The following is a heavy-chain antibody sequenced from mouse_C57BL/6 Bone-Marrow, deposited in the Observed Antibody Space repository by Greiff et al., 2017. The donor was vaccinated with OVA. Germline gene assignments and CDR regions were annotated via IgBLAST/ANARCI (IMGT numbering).Heavy chain of an antibody. V-gene: IGHV1-50*01. CDR1: GYTFTSYW. Sequence: QVQLQQPGAELVKPGASVKLSCKASGYTFTSYWMQWVKQRPGQGLEWIGEIDPSDSYTNYNQKFKGKATLTVDTSSSTAYMQLSSLTSEDSAVYYCARYYYGSSDYFDDWGQGTTLTVSS. J-gene: IGHJ2*01. D-gene: IGHD1-1*01. CDR2: IDPSDSYT. CDR3: ARYYYGSSDYFDD.